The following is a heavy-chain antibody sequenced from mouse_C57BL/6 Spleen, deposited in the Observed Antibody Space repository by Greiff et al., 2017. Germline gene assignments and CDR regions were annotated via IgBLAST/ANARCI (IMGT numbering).Heavy chain of an antibody. CDR2: ISSGSSTI. Sequence: EVQLEESGGGLVKPGGSLKLSCAASGFTFSDYGMHWVRQAPEKGLEWVAYISSGSSTIYYADKVKGRFTFSRDNAKNTLFLQMTSLRSEDTAMYYCARDLLLEFACWGQGTLVTVSA. CDR3: ARDLLLEFAC. CDR1: GFTFSDYG. D-gene: IGHD1-1*01. V-gene: IGHV5-17*01. J-gene: IGHJ3*01.